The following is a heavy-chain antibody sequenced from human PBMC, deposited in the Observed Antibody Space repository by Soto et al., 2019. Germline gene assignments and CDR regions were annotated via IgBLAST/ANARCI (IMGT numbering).Heavy chain of an antibody. CDR3: ATPTGGHDAGWNYMYV. D-gene: IGHD2-8*02. J-gene: IGHJ6*03. V-gene: IGHV1-69*02. CDR2: IIPIVGLT. CDR1: GGSLSSYP. Sequence: QVQLLQSGSEVKKPGSSVKVSCRASGGSLSSYPVTWVRQAPGQGLEWMGRIIPIVGLTNYAQKFQGRVTITADKSTSAAYMELSSLRSDDTAVYYCATPTGGHDAGWNYMYVWGKGTRVIVSS.